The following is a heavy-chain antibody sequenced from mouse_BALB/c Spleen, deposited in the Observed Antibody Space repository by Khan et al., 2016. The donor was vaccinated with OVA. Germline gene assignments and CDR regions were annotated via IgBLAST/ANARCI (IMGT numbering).Heavy chain of an antibody. D-gene: IGHD1-1*01. CDR3: ARTLTMTTVVATYFDY. V-gene: IGHV3-2*02. CDR1: GYSNTSDYA. J-gene: IGHJ2*01. CDR2: ISYSGST. Sequence: EVQLQESGPGLVKPSQSLSLTCTVTGYSNTSDYAWNWIRQFPGNKLEWMGYISYSGSTSYNPSLKSRISITRDTSKNQFFLHLNSVTTEDTATYYCARTLTMTTVVATYFDYVSQVTTLSVSS.